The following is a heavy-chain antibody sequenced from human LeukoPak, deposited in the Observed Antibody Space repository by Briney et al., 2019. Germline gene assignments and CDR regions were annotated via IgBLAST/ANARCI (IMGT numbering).Heavy chain of an antibody. Sequence: GESLKISCKGSGYSFTSYWIGWVRQMPGKGLGWRGVIYPGDSDTRYSPSFQGRVTISADKSISTASLQWSSLKASDTPPYSCARLLPGHSHSTSSPGSHGAFDICGQGTMATVSS. CDR1: GYSFTSYW. CDR2: IYPGDSDT. V-gene: IGHV5-51*01. D-gene: IGHD6-6*01. J-gene: IGHJ3*02. CDR3: ARLLPGHSHSTSSPGSHGAFDI.